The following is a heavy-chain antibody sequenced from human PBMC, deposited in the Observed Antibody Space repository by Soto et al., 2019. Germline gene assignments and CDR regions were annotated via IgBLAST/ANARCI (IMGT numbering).Heavy chain of an antibody. CDR3: AKDAGGSSYFDY. J-gene: IGHJ4*02. D-gene: IGHD1-26*01. V-gene: IGHV3-30*18. CDR2: IPYDASNE. CDR1: GFTFSSYG. Sequence: QVHLVESGGGVVQPGRSLRLSCAASGFTFSSYGMHWVRQAPGKGLEWVADIPYDASNEDYADAVKGRFTISRDNSKNTLYLQMNSLRAEDTAVYYCAKDAGGSSYFDYWVQGTLVTVSS.